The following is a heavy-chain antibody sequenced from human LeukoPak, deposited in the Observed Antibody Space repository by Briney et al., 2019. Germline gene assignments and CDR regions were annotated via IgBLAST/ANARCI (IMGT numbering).Heavy chain of an antibody. D-gene: IGHD3-3*01. J-gene: IGHJ6*02. V-gene: IGHV3-11*06. CDR1: GFTFKDYY. Sequence: PGGSLRLSCAGSGFTFKDYYLNWIRQAPGKGLEWVSYISGGSTYTNYAYSVKGRFTISRDNARNSLFLQMNSLTAEDTAIYYCARSLISAVIGMDVWGQGTAVTVSS. CDR2: ISGGSTYT. CDR3: ARSLISAVIGMDV.